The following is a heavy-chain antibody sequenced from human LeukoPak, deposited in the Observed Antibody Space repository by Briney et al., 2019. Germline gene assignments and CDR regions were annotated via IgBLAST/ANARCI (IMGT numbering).Heavy chain of an antibody. V-gene: IGHV4-4*02. J-gene: IGHJ4*02. CDR1: GGSISSSNW. CDR3: ARGQGYYDSSGYYDDY. D-gene: IGHD3-22*01. CDR2: IYHSGST. Sequence: SGTLSLTCAVSGGSISSSNWWSWVRQPPGKGLEWIGEIYHSGSTNYNPSLKSRVTISVDKSKSQFSLKLSSVTAADTAVYYCARGQGYYDSSGYYDDYWGQGTLVTVSS.